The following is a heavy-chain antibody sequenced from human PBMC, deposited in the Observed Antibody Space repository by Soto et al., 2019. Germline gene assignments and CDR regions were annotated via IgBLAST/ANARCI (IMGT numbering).Heavy chain of an antibody. D-gene: IGHD3-3*01. CDR2: ISVYNSNA. CDR3: ARGNRSGDYNTNPDY. J-gene: IGHJ4*02. CDR1: GYNVLSYG. Sequence: QVQLVQSGVEVKKPGASVTVSCKASGYNVLSYGVSWARQAPGQGLEGMGWISVYNSNANYAQQFHGRVTMTSDTSTNKAYRELRGRISEGTAVYYCARGNRSGDYNTNPDYWSQGTLFVVSS. V-gene: IGHV1-18*04.